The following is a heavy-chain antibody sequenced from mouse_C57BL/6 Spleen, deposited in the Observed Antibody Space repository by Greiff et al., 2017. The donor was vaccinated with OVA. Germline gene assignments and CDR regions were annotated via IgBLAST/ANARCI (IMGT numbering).Heavy chain of an antibody. CDR1: GYSFTGYF. J-gene: IGHJ1*03. V-gene: IGHV1-20*01. CDR2: INPYNGDT. CDR3: ARLNYYGSSYGYFDV. D-gene: IGHD1-1*01. Sequence: EVQLQQSGPELVKPGDSVKISCKASGYSFTGYFMNWVMQSHGKSLEWIGRINPYNGDTFYNQKFKGKATLTVDKSSSTAHMGLRSLTSEDSAVYYCARLNYYGSSYGYFDVWGTGTTVTVSS.